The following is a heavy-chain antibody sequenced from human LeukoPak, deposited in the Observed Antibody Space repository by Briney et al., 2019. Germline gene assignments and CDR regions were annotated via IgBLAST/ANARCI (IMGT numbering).Heavy chain of an antibody. D-gene: IGHD3-22*01. Sequence: PGGSLRLSCAASGFTFSSYSMNWVRQAPGKGLEWVSYISSSGSTIYYADSVKGRFTISRDNAKNSLYLQMNSLRAEDTAVYYCASGRSGYYEDWGQGTMVTVSS. CDR1: GFTFSSYS. J-gene: IGHJ3*01. CDR2: ISSSGSTI. V-gene: IGHV3-48*04. CDR3: ASGRSGYYED.